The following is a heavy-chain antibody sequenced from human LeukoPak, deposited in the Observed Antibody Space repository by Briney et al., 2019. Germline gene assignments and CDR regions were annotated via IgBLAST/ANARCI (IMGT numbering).Heavy chain of an antibody. CDR3: AKGVGGVVVPAAIPSWFDP. V-gene: IGHV3-30*18. CDR2: TSYDGSNK. CDR1: GFTFSNYG. Sequence: GGSLRLSCAASGFTFSNYGMHWVRQAPGKGLEWVAVTSYDGSNKYYADSVKGRFTISRDNSKNTLYLQMNSLRAEDTAVYYCAKGVGGVVVPAAIPSWFDPWGQGTLVTVSS. D-gene: IGHD2-2*02. J-gene: IGHJ5*02.